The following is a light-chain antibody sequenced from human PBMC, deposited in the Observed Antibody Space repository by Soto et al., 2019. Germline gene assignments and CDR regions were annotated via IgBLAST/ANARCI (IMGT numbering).Light chain of an antibody. CDR3: CSYAGSSTYV. Sequence: QSVLTQPASVSGSPGQSIAISCTGTSSDVGIYNLVSWYQQHPGKAPKLMIYEVSKRPSGVSNRFSGSKSGNTPSLTISGLQAEDEADYSCCSYAGSSTYVFGTGTKVTVL. V-gene: IGLV2-23*02. CDR2: EVS. J-gene: IGLJ1*01. CDR1: SSDVGIYNL.